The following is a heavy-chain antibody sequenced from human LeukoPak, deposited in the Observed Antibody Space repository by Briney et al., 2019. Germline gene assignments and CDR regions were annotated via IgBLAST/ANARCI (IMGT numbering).Heavy chain of an antibody. D-gene: IGHD1-26*01. Sequence: GGSLRLSCAASGFTFSSYSMNWVRQAPGKGLEWVSYISSSSSTIYYADSVKGRFTISRDNSKNTLYLQMNSLRAEDTAVYYCAKDQKWRYFDYWGQGTLVTVSS. CDR1: GFTFSSYS. V-gene: IGHV3-48*01. CDR3: AKDQKWRYFDY. CDR2: ISSSSSTI. J-gene: IGHJ4*02.